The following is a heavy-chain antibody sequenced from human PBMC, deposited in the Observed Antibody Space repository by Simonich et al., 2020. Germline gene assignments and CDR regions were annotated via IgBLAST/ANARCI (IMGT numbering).Heavy chain of an antibody. CDR1: GYTFTGYY. J-gene: IGHJ6*02. V-gene: IGHV1-2*06. D-gene: IGHD6-6*01. Sequence: QVQLVQSGAEVKKPGASVKVSCKASGYTFTGYYMPWVRQAPVQGRERLERITPSRGGTNDAQKVQGRVTMTRDTSISTAYMGLGRLRSDDTAVYYCATGIAARYYYYGMDVWGQGTTVTVSS. CDR2: ITPSRGGT. CDR3: ATGIAARYYYYGMDV.